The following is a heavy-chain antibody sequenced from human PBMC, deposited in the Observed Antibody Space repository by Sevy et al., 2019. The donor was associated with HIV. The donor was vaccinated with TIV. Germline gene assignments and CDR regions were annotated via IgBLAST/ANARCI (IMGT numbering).Heavy chain of an antibody. V-gene: IGHV3-11*01. CDR3: ARDIFLRGTLGPNV. Sequence: GGFLRLSCAASDFIFSDYYMSWIRQAPGKGLEWISYISDNGDAVHYADSVKGRFTISRDNAKNSLYLQMDGLRAEDTAVYHCARDIFLRGTLGPNVWGPGALVTVSS. J-gene: IGHJ4*01. CDR1: DFIFSDYY. CDR2: ISDNGDAV. D-gene: IGHD3-10*01.